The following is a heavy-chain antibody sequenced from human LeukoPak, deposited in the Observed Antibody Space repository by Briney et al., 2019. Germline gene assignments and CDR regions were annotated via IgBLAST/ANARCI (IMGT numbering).Heavy chain of an antibody. J-gene: IGHJ4*02. V-gene: IGHV2-5*01. D-gene: IGHD1-26*01. CDR1: GFSLSTSGVG. CDR2: IYWNDDK. CDR3: AHYSGTYSNFDY. Sequence: ESGPSLVKPTETLTLTCTFSGFSLSTSGVGVGWIRQPPGKALEWLALIYWNDDKRYSPSLKSRLTITKDASKNQVVLTMTNMDPVDTATYYCAHYSGTYSNFDYWGQGTLVTVSS.